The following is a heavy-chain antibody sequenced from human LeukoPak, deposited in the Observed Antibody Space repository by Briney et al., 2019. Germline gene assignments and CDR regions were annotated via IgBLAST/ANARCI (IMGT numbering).Heavy chain of an antibody. CDR3: ARTDSAVAEYYFDY. D-gene: IGHD6-19*01. Sequence: GGSLRLSCAASGFTFSSYSMNWVRQAPGKGLEWVSSISSSSSYIYYADSVKGRFTISRDNAKNSLYLQMNSLRAEDTAVYYCARTDSAVAEYYFDYWGQGTMVTVSS. CDR2: ISSSSSYI. V-gene: IGHV3-21*01. CDR1: GFTFSSYS. J-gene: IGHJ4*02.